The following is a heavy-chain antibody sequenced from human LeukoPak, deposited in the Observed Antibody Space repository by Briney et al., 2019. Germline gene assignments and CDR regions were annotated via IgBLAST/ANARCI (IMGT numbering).Heavy chain of an antibody. J-gene: IGHJ4*02. CDR2: IKSKTDGGTT. D-gene: IGHD3-22*01. V-gene: IGHV3-15*01. Sequence: GGSLRLSCAASGFTFSSYAMSWVRQAPGKGLEWVGRIKSKTDGGTTDYAEPMKGRFTISRDDSKNTLYLQMNSLKAEDTAVYYCTTDRKYYYDSGGSSYFDYWGQGTLVTVSS. CDR1: GFTFSSYA. CDR3: TTDRKYYYDSGGSSYFDY.